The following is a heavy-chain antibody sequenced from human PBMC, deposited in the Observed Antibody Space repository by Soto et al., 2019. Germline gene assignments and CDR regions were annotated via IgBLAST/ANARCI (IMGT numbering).Heavy chain of an antibody. CDR3: ARSSVLPYFYSGLFDY. Sequence: EVHLVESGGGLVKPGKSLRLSCAASGFTFSYYGMNWVRQAPGKGLEWVSSISTTSTYIYYADSVKGRFTISRDNAKNSLFLQMNSLRAEDTAVYYCARSSVLPYFYSGLFDYWGQGTLVTVSS. J-gene: IGHJ4*02. V-gene: IGHV3-21*01. CDR1: GFTFSYYG. D-gene: IGHD3-9*01. CDR2: ISTTSTYI.